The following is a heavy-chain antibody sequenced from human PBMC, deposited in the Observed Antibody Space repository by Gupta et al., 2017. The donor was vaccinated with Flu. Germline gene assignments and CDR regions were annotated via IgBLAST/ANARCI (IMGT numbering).Heavy chain of an antibody. Sequence: QITLKESGPTLVKPTRTLTLTCTLPGISLTTSGVGVGWIRQPPGKALECLALIYWNDDKRYSPSLKSRLTITKDTSKNQVVLTMTNVDPEDTATYCCAHSPVTYYYDSSGYASHCEYWGQGTLGTVSS. D-gene: IGHD3-22*01. CDR3: AHSPVTYYYDSSGYASHCEY. J-gene: IGHJ4*02. V-gene: IGHV2-5*01. CDR1: GISLTTSGVG. CDR2: IYWNDDK.